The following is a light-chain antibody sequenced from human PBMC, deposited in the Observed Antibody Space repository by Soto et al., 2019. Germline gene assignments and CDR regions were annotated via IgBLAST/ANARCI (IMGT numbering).Light chain of an antibody. CDR3: RQYDDGRRLT. V-gene: IGKV3D-15*01. J-gene: IGKJ4*01. CDR2: GAS. Sequence: EIVRTQSPATLSLSPEERATLSCRASQSVNIYLAWYQQKPGQAPRLLIFGASSRATGIPARFSGSGSGTEFNLTISSLQSEDFAVYFCRQYDDGRRLTFGGGTKVDTK. CDR1: QSVNIY.